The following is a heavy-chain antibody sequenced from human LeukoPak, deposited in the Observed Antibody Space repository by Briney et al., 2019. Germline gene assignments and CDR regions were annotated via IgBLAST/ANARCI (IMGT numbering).Heavy chain of an antibody. CDR2: IYTSGST. Sequence: SETLSLTCTVSGGSISSYYWSWIRQPAGKGLEWIGRIYTSGSTNYNPSLKSRVTISVDKSKNQFSLKLSSVTAADTAVYYCAARRAYYFDYWGQGTLVTVSS. CDR1: GGSISSYY. CDR3: AARRAYYFDY. J-gene: IGHJ4*02. V-gene: IGHV4-4*07.